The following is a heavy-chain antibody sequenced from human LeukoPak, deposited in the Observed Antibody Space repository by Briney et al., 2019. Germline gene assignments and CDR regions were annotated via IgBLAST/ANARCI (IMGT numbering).Heavy chain of an antibody. CDR3: ARWGGYYDILTGLDY. V-gene: IGHV4-30-2*01. Sequence: PSETLSLTCTVSGGSISSGGYYWSWIRQPPGKGLEWIGYIYHSGSTYYDPSLKSRVTISVDRSKNQFSLKLSFVTAADTAVYYCARWGGYYDILTGLDYWGQGTLVTVSS. CDR1: GGSISSGGYY. D-gene: IGHD3-9*01. CDR2: IYHSGST. J-gene: IGHJ4*02.